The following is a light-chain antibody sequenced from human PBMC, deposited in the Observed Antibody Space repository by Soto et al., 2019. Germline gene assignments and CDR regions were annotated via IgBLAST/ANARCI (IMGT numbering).Light chain of an antibody. CDR2: GAS. CDR3: QQHGDAPLT. V-gene: IGKV3-20*01. CDR1: QTVSRNN. J-gene: IGKJ5*01. Sequence: EIVLTQSPGTLSLSPGERATLSCRASQTVSRNNLVWYQQRPGQPPRLLIYGASSRATGIPDRFSGSGSGTDFSLTTRSLELEDSAIYYCQQHGDAPLTLGPGPRLPIK.